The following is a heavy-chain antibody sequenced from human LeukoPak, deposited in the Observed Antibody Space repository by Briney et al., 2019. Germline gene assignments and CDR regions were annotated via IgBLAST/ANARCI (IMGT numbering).Heavy chain of an antibody. V-gene: IGHV1-18*01. CDR2: ISAYNGNT. CDR3: ARADGRGWSGDDAFDI. CDR1: GYTFTSYG. Sequence: ASVKVSCKASGYTFTSYGISWVRQAPGQGLEWMGWISAYNGNTNYAQKLQGRVTMTTDTSTSTAYMELRSLRSDDTAVYYCARADGRGWSGDDAFDIWGQGTMVTVSS. D-gene: IGHD3-10*02. J-gene: IGHJ3*02.